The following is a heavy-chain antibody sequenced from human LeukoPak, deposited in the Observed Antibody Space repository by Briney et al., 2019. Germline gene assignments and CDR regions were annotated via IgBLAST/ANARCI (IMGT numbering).Heavy chain of an antibody. Sequence: SETLSLTCAVYGGSFSGYYWSWIRQPPGKGLEWIGENNHSGSTNYNPSLKSRVTISVDTSKNQFSLKLSSVTAADTAVYYCARGWESTDGFDYWGQGTLVTVSS. D-gene: IGHD1-26*01. CDR2: NNHSGST. J-gene: IGHJ4*02. CDR1: GGSFSGYY. V-gene: IGHV4-34*01. CDR3: ARGWESTDGFDY.